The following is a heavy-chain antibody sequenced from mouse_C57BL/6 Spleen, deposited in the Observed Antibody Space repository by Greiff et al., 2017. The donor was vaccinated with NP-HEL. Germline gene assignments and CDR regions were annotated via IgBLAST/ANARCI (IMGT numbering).Heavy chain of an antibody. Sequence: QVQLQQPGAELVMPGASVKLSCKASGYTFTSYWMHWVKQRPGQGLEWIGEIDPSDSYTNYNQKFKGKSTLTVDKSSSTAYMQLSSLTSEDSAIYYCAYGPYYAMDYWGQGTSVPVSS. V-gene: IGHV1-69*01. D-gene: IGHD1-1*02. J-gene: IGHJ4*01. CDR1: GYTFTSYW. CDR3: AYGPYYAMDY. CDR2: IDPSDSYT.